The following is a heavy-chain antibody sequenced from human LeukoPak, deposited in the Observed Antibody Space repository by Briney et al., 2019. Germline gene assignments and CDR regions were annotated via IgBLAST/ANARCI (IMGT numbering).Heavy chain of an antibody. CDR1: GFTVSSNY. V-gene: IGHV3-66*03. CDR2: IYSCGST. CDR3: VTTSGWVHY. D-gene: IGHD6-19*01. Sequence: GRSLRLSCAASGFTVSSNYMSWVRQAPGKGLEWVSVIYSCGSTYYADSVKGRFTISRDNSKNTLYLQMSSLRAEDTAVYYCVTTSGWVHYWGQGTLVTVSS. J-gene: IGHJ4*02.